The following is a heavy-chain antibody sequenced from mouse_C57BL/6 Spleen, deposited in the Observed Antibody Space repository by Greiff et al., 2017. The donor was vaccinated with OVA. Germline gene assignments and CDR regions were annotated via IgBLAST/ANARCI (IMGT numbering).Heavy chain of an antibody. D-gene: IGHD3-2*02. V-gene: IGHV1-18*01. CDR3: ARRQLRLRYFDV. Sequence: EVQRVESGPELVKPGASVKIPCKASGYTFTDYNMDWVKQSHGKSLEWIGDINPNNGGTIYNQKFKGKATLTVDKSSSTAYMELRSLTSEDTAVYYCARRQLRLRYFDVWGTGTTVTVSS. CDR1: GYTFTDYN. J-gene: IGHJ1*03. CDR2: INPNNGGT.